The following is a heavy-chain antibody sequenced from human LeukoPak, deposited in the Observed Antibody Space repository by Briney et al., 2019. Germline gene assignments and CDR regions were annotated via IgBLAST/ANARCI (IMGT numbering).Heavy chain of an antibody. CDR3: ARDGGYGHYDY. D-gene: IGHD5-18*01. Sequence: PSETLSLTCAVSGGSISSGDYSWSWIRQPPGKGLEWIGYIYHSGRTFYNPSLKSRVTISVDTSKNQISLEVTSVTAADTAVYYRARDGGYGHYDYWGRGTLVTVSS. V-gene: IGHV4-30-2*01. J-gene: IGHJ4*02. CDR1: GGSISSGDYS. CDR2: IYHSGRT.